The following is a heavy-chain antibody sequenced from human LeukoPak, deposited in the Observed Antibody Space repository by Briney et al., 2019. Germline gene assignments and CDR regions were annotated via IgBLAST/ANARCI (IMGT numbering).Heavy chain of an antibody. CDR3: ARNPSYGSVYFDY. D-gene: IGHD1-14*01. V-gene: IGHV4-31*03. CDR1: GGSISSGGYY. J-gene: IGHJ4*02. CDR2: IYYSGST. Sequence: SETLSLTCTVSGGSISSGGYYWSWIRQHPGKGLEWIGYIYYSGSTYYNPSLKSRVTISVDTSKNQFSLKLSSVTAADTAVYYCARNPSYGSVYFDYWGQGTLVTVSS.